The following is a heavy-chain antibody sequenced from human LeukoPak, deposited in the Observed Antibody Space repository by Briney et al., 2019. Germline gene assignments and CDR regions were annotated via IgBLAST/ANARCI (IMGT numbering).Heavy chain of an antibody. D-gene: IGHD2-2*01. Sequence: ASVKVSCKASGGTFSSYAISWVRQAPGQGLEWMGWISAYNGNTNYAQKLQGRVTMTTDTSTSTAYMELRSLRSDDTAVYYCARQDIVVVPAAVDYWGQGTLVTASS. CDR2: ISAYNGNT. J-gene: IGHJ4*02. V-gene: IGHV1-18*01. CDR1: GGTFSSYA. CDR3: ARQDIVVVPAAVDY.